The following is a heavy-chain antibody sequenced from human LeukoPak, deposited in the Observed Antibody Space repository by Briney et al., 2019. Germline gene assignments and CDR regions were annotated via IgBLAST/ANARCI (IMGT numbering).Heavy chain of an antibody. Sequence: GGSLRLSCAASGFIFSTYAMSWVRQAPGKGLEWVSGISSSGGSTYYADSVKGRFTISRDNSKNTLYLQMNSLRAEDTAVYYCAKTGTPWYYFDYWGQGTLVTVSS. CDR1: GFIFSTYA. D-gene: IGHD6-13*01. CDR3: AKTGTPWYYFDY. J-gene: IGHJ4*02. CDR2: ISSSGGST. V-gene: IGHV3-23*01.